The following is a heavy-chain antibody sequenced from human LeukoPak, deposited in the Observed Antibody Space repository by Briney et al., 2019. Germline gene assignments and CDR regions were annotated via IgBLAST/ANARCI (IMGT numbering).Heavy chain of an antibody. D-gene: IGHD1-26*01. J-gene: IGHJ4*02. CDR1: GFTFSSNA. V-gene: IGHV3-33*06. CDR3: AKDGSAYSGSYIDY. CDR2: VWYDGSNK. Sequence: GRSLRLSCAASGFTFSSNAIHWVRQAPGKGLEWVAVVWYDGSNKHYVDPVKGRFTISRDNSKNTVYLQMNRLTAEDTAVYYCAKDGSAYSGSYIDYWGQGTLLTVSS.